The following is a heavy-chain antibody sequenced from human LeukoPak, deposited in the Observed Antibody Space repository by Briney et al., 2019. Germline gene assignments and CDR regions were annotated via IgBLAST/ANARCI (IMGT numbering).Heavy chain of an antibody. Sequence: GGSLRLSCAASGFTFSSYAMHWVRQAPGKGLEWVAVISYDGSNKYYADSVKGRFTISRDNSKNTLYLQMNSLRAGDTAVYYCARITYYYDSSGYPFDYWGQGTLVTVSS. J-gene: IGHJ4*02. CDR3: ARITYYYDSSGYPFDY. V-gene: IGHV3-30-3*01. D-gene: IGHD3-22*01. CDR2: ISYDGSNK. CDR1: GFTFSSYA.